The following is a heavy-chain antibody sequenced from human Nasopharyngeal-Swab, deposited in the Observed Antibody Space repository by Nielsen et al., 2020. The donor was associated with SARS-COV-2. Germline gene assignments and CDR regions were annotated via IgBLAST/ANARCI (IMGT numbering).Heavy chain of an antibody. J-gene: IGHJ5*02. CDR1: GFSFATSS. CDR2: ISSCSGTV. CDR3: ARDVSSYNNWFDP. D-gene: IGHD3-16*02. V-gene: IGHV3-48*02. Sequence: GGSLRLSCAASGFSFATSSMNWVRQAPGKGPEWLSYISSCSGTVYYANSVKGRFTISQDNAKNSLFLQMNSLRDEDTAVYYCARDVSSYNNWFDPWGQGTLVTVSS.